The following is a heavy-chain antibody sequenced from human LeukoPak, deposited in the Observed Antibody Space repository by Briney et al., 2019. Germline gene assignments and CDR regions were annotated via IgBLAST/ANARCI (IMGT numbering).Heavy chain of an antibody. D-gene: IGHD2-15*01. J-gene: IGHJ4*02. V-gene: IGHV3-30*18. CDR2: ISYDGSNK. CDR3: AKSGDIRY. CDR1: GFTFSRYG. Sequence: PGGSLRLSCAASGFTFSRYGMHWVRQAPGKGLEWVAVISYDGSNKYYGDSVKGRFTISRDNSKNTLYLQMNSLRAEDTAVYYRAKSGDIRYWGQGTLVTVSS.